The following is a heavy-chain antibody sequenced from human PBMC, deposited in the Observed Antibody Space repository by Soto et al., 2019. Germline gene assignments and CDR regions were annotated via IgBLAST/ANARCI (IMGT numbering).Heavy chain of an antibody. CDR1: GFTFSSYW. V-gene: IGHV3-7*03. Sequence: PVGSLRLSCASSGFTFSSYWMSCVRHSPGKWLEWVANIKQDGSEKYYVDSVKGRFTISRDNAKNSLYLQMNSLRAEDTAVYYCAREGDSSSWYRSNYYYYYGMDVWGQGTTVIVS. D-gene: IGHD6-13*01. J-gene: IGHJ6*02. CDR3: AREGDSSSWYRSNYYYYYGMDV. CDR2: IKQDGSEK.